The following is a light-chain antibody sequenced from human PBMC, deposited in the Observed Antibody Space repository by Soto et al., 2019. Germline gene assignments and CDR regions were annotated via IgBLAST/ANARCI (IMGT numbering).Light chain of an antibody. CDR1: SSDVGAYNY. Sequence: QSALTQPPSACGSAGQSVTISCTGTSSDVGAYNYVSWYQQHPGKAPKLMIYEVSKRPSGVPDRFSGSKSGNTASLTVSGLQAEDEADYYCSSYAGSNNFVVFGGGTKLTVL. CDR3: SSYAGSNNFVV. J-gene: IGLJ2*01. CDR2: EVS. V-gene: IGLV2-8*01.